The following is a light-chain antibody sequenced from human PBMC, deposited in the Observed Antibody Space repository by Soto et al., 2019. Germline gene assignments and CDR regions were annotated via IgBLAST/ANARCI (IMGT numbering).Light chain of an antibody. CDR3: CSYAGSSTPYV. V-gene: IGLV2-11*01. CDR1: SNDVGRFDY. J-gene: IGLJ1*01. CDR2: DVN. Sequence: QSVLTQPRSVSGSPGQSVTISCTGTSNDVGRFDYVSWYQQHPGKAPKVIIYDVNERPSRVPNRFSGSKSGNTASLTISGLQADDEADYYCCSYAGSSTPYVFGTGTKVTVL.